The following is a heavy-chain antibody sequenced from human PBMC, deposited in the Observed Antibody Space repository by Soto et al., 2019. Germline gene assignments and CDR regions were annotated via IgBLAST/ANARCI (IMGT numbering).Heavy chain of an antibody. Sequence: QVRLQQWGAGLLKPSETLSLTCAVYGGSFIGYYWSWIRQPPGKGLEWIGEINPTGSTNYNPSLKSRVTILIDTSKNRFSLKLSSVTAADTAMYYCARANGLRLGELSWGGPNWFDPWGQGTLVTVSS. CDR1: GGSFIGYY. J-gene: IGHJ5*02. CDR2: INPTGST. D-gene: IGHD3-16*02. V-gene: IGHV4-34*01. CDR3: ARANGLRLGELSWGGPNWFDP.